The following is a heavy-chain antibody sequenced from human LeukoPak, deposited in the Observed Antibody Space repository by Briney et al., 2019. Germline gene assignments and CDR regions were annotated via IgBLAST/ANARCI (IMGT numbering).Heavy chain of an antibody. D-gene: IGHD6-13*01. CDR2: INPYSGDT. J-gene: IGHJ4*02. V-gene: IGHV1-2*06. CDR1: GYTFTGYH. CDR3: ARDQGSLTRSWYTGY. Sequence: ASVKVSCKASGYTFTGYHIHWGRQAPGQGLERMGRINPYSGDTTFAQKFQGRVTITRATSRTRAYLNRSSLPPDDTTVNSLARDQGSLTRSWYTGYWGQGTEVSVFS.